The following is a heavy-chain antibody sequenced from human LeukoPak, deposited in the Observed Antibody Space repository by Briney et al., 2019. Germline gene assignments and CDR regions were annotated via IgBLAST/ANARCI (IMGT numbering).Heavy chain of an antibody. CDR1: GSTLTTIS. V-gene: IGHV1-24*01. J-gene: IGHJ4*02. Sequence: ASVKVSCTVSGSTLTTISIDWVRQTPGKGLEWMGSLSPRDGETIYAQKFQGRFKITADTATDTAYMEMSSLESGDTAFYSCATGAIVYDYWGQGTLVTVSS. CDR2: LSPRDGET. D-gene: IGHD3-9*01. CDR3: ATGAIVYDY.